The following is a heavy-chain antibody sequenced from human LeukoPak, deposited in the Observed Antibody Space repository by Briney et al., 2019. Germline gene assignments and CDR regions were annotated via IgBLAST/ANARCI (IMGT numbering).Heavy chain of an antibody. CDR1: GGSISSYY. V-gene: IGHV4-4*07. Sequence: KPSETLSLTCPVYGGSISSYYWSWIRQPAGKGLEWIGRIYTSGSTNYNPSLKSRVTMSVDTSKNQFSLKLSSVTAADTAVYYCARDNADYYGSGRSVNWFDPWGQGTLVTVSS. CDR2: IYTSGST. J-gene: IGHJ5*02. D-gene: IGHD3-10*01. CDR3: ARDNADYYGSGRSVNWFDP.